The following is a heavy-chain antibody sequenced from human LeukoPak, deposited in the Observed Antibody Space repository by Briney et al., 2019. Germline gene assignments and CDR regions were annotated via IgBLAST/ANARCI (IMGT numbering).Heavy chain of an antibody. J-gene: IGHJ4*02. CDR1: GFTFSSYA. V-gene: IGHV3-23*01. Sequence: GGSLSLSCAASGFTFSSYALTWVRQAPGKGLEWVSAISGGGDSTYYADSVKGRFTISRDNSKNTLYLQMNSLRAEDTAVYYCAKDGGYDFDYWGQGTLVTVSS. CDR3: AKDGGYDFDY. CDR2: ISGGGDST. D-gene: IGHD5-12*01.